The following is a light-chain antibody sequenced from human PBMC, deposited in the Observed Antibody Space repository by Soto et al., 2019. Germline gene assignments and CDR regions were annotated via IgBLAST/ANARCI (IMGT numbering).Light chain of an antibody. V-gene: IGLV3-21*02. Sequence: SYELTQPPSVSVAPGQTARITCGGNNIGSKSVHWYQQKPGQAPVLVVYDDGDRPSGIPERFSASNSGNTATLTISRVEAGDEADYYCQVWDSSSDHVVFGGGTKLTVL. J-gene: IGLJ3*02. CDR2: DDG. CDR1: NIGSKS. CDR3: QVWDSSSDHVV.